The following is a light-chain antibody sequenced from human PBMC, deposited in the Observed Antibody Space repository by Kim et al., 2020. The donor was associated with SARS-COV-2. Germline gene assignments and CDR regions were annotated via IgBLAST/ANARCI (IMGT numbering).Light chain of an antibody. Sequence: DIQMTQSPSSLSATVGDTVNITCLASQTILTYLNWYQQKSGTAPKLLIYAASGLHTGVPSRFTGSGSGTHFTLSIGSLQPEDFAINYCQQSYTPPYTFGQGTKLEI. CDR2: AAS. J-gene: IGKJ2*01. CDR3: QQSYTPPYT. CDR1: QTILTY. V-gene: IGKV1-39*01.